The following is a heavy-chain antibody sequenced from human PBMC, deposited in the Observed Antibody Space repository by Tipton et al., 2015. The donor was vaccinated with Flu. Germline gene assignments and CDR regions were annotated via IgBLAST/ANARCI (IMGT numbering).Heavy chain of an antibody. CDR1: GFTFSSYA. D-gene: IGHD2/OR15-2a*01. J-gene: IGHJ5*02. V-gene: IGHV3-30*04. Sequence: QLVQSGGGVVQPGRSLRLSCAASGFTFSSYAMHWVRQAPGKGLEWVAVISYDGSNKYYADSVKGRFTISRDNSKNTLYLQMNSLRAEDTAVYYCARGCVVLLQYNERHYWFDPWGQGTLVTVSS. CDR2: ISYDGSNK. CDR3: ARGCVVLLQYNERHYWFDP.